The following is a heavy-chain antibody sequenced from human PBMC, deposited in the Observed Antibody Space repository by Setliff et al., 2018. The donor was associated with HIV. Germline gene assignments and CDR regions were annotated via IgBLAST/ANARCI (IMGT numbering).Heavy chain of an antibody. J-gene: IGHJ3*02. CDR1: GGSISGSSYY. Sequence: PSETLSLTCTVSGGSISGSSYYWGWIRKPPGKGLEWIGSIYYSGSTSYNPSLKSRVPISVDTATNHFSLKLSSVTAADTAVYYCARHVDYFDISGNDAFDIWGQGTMVTVSS. CDR2: IYYSGST. D-gene: IGHD3-22*01. CDR3: ARHVDYFDISGNDAFDI. V-gene: IGHV4-39*01.